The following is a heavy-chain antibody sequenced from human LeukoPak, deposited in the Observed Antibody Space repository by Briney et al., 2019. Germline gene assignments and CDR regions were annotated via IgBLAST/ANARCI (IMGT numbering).Heavy chain of an antibody. CDR1: GYTFTSYY. Sequence: ASVKVSCKASGYTFTSYYMHWVRQAPGQGLEWMGITNPFAGDTNYAQKFQGRVTMTRDTSTSTVSMELNSLRSEDTALYYCARSDLLTGSPLFYWGQGTLVTVSA. CDR3: ARSDLLTGSPLFY. V-gene: IGHV1-46*01. D-gene: IGHD3-9*01. J-gene: IGHJ4*02. CDR2: TNPFAGDT.